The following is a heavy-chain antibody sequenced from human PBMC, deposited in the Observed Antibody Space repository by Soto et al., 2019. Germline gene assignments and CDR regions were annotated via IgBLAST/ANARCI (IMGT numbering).Heavy chain of an antibody. Sequence: QVQLQQSGPGLVKPSQTLSLTCAISGDSVSSNSAAWNWIRQSPSRGLEWLGRTYYRSKWYNDYAVSVKSPITINPDTSKNQFSLQLNSVTPEDTAVYYCARTDEHILVVIATAPFDYWGQGTLVTVSS. V-gene: IGHV6-1*01. D-gene: IGHD2-21*01. CDR1: GDSVSSNSAA. CDR3: ARTDEHILVVIATAPFDY. J-gene: IGHJ4*02. CDR2: TYYRSKWYN.